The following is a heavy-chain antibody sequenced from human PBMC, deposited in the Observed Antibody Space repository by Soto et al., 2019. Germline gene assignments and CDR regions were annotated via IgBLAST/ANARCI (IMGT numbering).Heavy chain of an antibody. CDR3: ARWPDGYYYYGMDV. V-gene: IGHV1-8*01. Sequence: QVQLVQSGAEVKKPGASVKVSCKASGYTFTSYDINWVRQATGQGLEWMGWMSPNSGHTGYAQKVQGRVTMTRNTSISTAYMELSSLRSEDTAVYYCARWPDGYYYYGMDVWGQGTTVTVSS. CDR2: MSPNSGHT. J-gene: IGHJ6*02. CDR1: GYTFTSYD.